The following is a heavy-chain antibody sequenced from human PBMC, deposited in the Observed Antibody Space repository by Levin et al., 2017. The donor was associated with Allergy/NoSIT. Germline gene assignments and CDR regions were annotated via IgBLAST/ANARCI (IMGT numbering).Heavy chain of an antibody. CDR2: IYYSGST. Sequence: SETLSLTCNVSGGSITSSSYYWGWIRQPPGTGLEWIGSIYYSGSTYYNPSLKSRVTIYVDTSKNKFSLKLSSVTAADTAVYYCARRRSDRMEVHDYWGQGTLVTVSS. V-gene: IGHV4-39*01. D-gene: IGHD6-19*01. CDR1: GGSITSSSYY. J-gene: IGHJ4*02. CDR3: ARRRSDRMEVHDY.